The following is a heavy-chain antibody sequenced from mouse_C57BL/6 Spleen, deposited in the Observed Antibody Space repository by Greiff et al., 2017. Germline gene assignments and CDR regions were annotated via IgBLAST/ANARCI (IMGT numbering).Heavy chain of an antibody. V-gene: IGHV10-1*01. Sequence: EVHLVESGGGLVQPKGSLKLSCAASGFSFNTYAMNWVRQAPGKGLEWVARIRSKSNNYATYYADSVKDRFPISRDDSESMLYLQMNNLKTEDTAMYYCVRQGYYYAMDYWGQGTSVTVSS. CDR2: IRSKSNNYAT. J-gene: IGHJ4*01. CDR1: GFSFNTYA. CDR3: VRQGYYYAMDY.